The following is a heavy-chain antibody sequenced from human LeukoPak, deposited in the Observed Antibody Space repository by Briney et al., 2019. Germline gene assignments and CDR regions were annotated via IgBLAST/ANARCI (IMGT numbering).Heavy chain of an antibody. CDR1: GGSISSSSYY. Sequence: SETLSLTCTVSGGSISSSSYYWGWIRQPPWKGLEWIGSIYYSGSTYYNPSLKSRVTISVDTSKNQFSLKLSSVTAADTAVYYCARRSYSGSLGYWGQGTLVTVSS. J-gene: IGHJ4*02. CDR2: IYYSGST. D-gene: IGHD1-26*01. CDR3: ARRSYSGSLGY. V-gene: IGHV4-39*01.